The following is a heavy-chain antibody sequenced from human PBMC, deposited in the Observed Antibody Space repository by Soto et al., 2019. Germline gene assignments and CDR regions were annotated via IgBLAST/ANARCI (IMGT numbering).Heavy chain of an antibody. Sequence: EVQLVESGGGLVKPGGSLRLSCEASGFTLRTYTMNWVRQAPGKGLEWVSSISISSSDRYYADSVRGRFTISRDNAKNALYLKMNSLRADDTAVYFSVRGMNPLFGGQGTLVTVSS. CDR3: VRGMNPLF. J-gene: IGHJ4*01. V-gene: IGHV3-21*06. CDR1: GFTLRTYT. CDR2: ISISSSDR.